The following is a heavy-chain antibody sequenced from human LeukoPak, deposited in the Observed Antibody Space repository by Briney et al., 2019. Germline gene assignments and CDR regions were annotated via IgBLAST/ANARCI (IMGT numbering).Heavy chain of an antibody. CDR2: INPNIGET. D-gene: IGHD4-11*01. CDR1: GYTLTDYY. V-gene: IGHV1-2*02. J-gene: IGHJ4*02. Sequence: ASVKVSCKTSGYTLTDYYIHWVRQDPGPRREWIGWINPNIGETNSAQKFQGRVTMPGDTSISTAYMELRRVTSDDTAVYYCARDRDYSNTERGFDYWGQGTLVTVSS. CDR3: ARDRDYSNTERGFDY.